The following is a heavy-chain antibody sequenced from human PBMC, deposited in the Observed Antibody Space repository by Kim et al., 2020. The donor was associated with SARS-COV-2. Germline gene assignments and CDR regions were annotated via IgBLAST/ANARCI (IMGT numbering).Heavy chain of an antibody. CDR1: GGSIRSSSFF. J-gene: IGHJ4*02. Sequence: SETLSLTCTVSGGSIRSSSFFWGWIRQPPGKGLEWIGSISDSGTTYYNPSLQSRVTISVDTSRNHFSLKLSSVTAADTAVYYCARRAFGSSRDGYRLFYKWGQGTLVTVPS. D-gene: IGHD5-18*01. CDR3: ARRAFGSSRDGYRLFYK. V-gene: IGHV4-39*02. CDR2: ISDSGTT.